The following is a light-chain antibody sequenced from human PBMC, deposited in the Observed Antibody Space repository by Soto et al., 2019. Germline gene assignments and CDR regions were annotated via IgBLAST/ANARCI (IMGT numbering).Light chain of an antibody. Sequence: QSVLTQPPSVSGAPGQRVSISCTGSTSNIGAPYDVHWYQHLPGTAPKLLICGDNNRPSGVPDRFSGSKSGTSASLAITRLQAEDEADYYCQSYDISLHNYVFGTGTKV. V-gene: IGLV1-40*01. J-gene: IGLJ1*01. CDR1: TSNIGAPYD. CDR3: QSYDISLHNYV. CDR2: GDN.